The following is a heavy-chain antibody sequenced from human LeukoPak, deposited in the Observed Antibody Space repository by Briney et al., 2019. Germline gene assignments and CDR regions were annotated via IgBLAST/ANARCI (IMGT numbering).Heavy chain of an antibody. J-gene: IGHJ4*02. CDR2: MSSSGSTI. V-gene: IGHV3-48*04. D-gene: IGHD6-19*01. Sequence: GGSLRLSCAASGFTFSTYGMNWVRQAPGKGLQWLSYMSSSGSTIYYADSVKGRFTISRDNAKNSLYLQMNSLRAEDTAVYYCARESRQWLVLGGVDYWGQGTLVTVSS. CDR1: GFTFSTYG. CDR3: ARESRQWLVLGGVDY.